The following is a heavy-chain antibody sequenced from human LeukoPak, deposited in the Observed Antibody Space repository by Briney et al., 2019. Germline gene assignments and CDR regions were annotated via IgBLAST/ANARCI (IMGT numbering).Heavy chain of an antibody. V-gene: IGHV3-30*18. CDR1: GFTFNTYG. D-gene: IGHD6-13*01. J-gene: IGHJ4*02. Sequence: PGGSLRLSCAASGFTFNTYGMHWVRQAPGKGLEWVALVSYDGRIQYYSDSVKGRFTISRDNSKNTLSLQLNRLRAEDTAVYYCAKVQGAYLAKAGYFDYWGQGTLVTVSS. CDR2: VSYDGRIQ. CDR3: AKVQGAYLAKAGYFDY.